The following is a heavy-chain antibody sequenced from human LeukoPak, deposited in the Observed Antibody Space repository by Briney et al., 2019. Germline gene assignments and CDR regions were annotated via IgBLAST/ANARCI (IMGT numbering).Heavy chain of an antibody. J-gene: IGHJ3*02. CDR1: GASISGHY. Sequence: PSETLSLTCTVSGASISGHYWTWIRQPPGKELEWIGYISHIGSTNYNPSLKSRVTKSVDTSRNQFSLKLTTVTAADTAVYYCARDRISINALDMWGQGTMVTVSS. D-gene: IGHD1-14*01. CDR3: ARDRISINALDM. CDR2: ISHIGST. V-gene: IGHV4-59*11.